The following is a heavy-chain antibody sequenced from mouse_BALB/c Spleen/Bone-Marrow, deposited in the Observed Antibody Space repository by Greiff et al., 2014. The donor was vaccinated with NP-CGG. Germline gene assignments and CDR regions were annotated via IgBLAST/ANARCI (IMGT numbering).Heavy chain of an antibody. V-gene: IGHV3-5*02. J-gene: IGHJ2*01. CDR2: IYYSGTI. Sequence: DVHLVESGPGLVKPSQTVSLTCTVTGISITTGNYGWSWIRQFPGNKLEWIGYIYYSGTITYNPSLTSRTTITRDTSKNQFFLEMNSLTAEDTATYYCARELYYFDYWGQGTTLTVSS. CDR3: ARELYYFDY. CDR1: GISITTGNYG.